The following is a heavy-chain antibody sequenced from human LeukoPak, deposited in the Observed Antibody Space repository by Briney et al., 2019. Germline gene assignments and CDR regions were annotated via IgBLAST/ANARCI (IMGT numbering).Heavy chain of an antibody. CDR3: ARGRRWLQLHGNWFDP. J-gene: IGHJ5*02. V-gene: IGHV4-34*01. CDR1: GGSFSGYY. D-gene: IGHD5-24*01. CDR2: INHSGST. Sequence: ASETLSLXCAVYGGSFSGYYWSWIRQPPGKGLESIGEINHSGSTNYNPSLKSRVTISVDTSKNQFSLKLSSVTAADTAVYYCARGRRWLQLHGNWFDPWGQGTLVTVSS.